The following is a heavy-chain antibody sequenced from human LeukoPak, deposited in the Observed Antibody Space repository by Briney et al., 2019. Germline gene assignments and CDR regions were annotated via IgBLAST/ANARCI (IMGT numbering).Heavy chain of an antibody. J-gene: IGHJ6*03. CDR3: ARANYDILTGYYPYYYYMDV. V-gene: IGHV1-69*05. D-gene: IGHD3-9*01. CDR2: IIPIFGTA. Sequence: SVKVSCKASGGTFNSYAISWVRQAPGQGLEWMGRIIPIFGTANYAQKFQGRVTITTDESTSTAYMELSSLRSEDTAVYYCARANYDILTGYYPYYYYMDVWGKGTTVTVSS. CDR1: GGTFNSYA.